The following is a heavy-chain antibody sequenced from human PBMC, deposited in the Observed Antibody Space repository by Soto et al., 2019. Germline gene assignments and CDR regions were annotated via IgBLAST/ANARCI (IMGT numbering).Heavy chain of an antibody. Sequence: EVQLLESGGGLVQPGGSLRLSCSSSGFIFGSYAMAWVRQPPGKGLEWVSGASRSGAYTFYAPSVRGCFSISRDNSRDTLWLQMDSLRVEDTALYFCVKYTVTEDLGEHWGQGTLVTVSS. V-gene: IGHV3-23*01. CDR1: GFIFGSYA. CDR2: ASRSGAYT. D-gene: IGHD4-17*01. J-gene: IGHJ4*02. CDR3: VKYTVTEDLGEH.